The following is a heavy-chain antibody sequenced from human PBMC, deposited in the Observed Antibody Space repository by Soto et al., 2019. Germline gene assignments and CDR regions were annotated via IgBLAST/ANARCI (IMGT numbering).Heavy chain of an antibody. CDR2: IKEDGSEK. D-gene: IGHD3-10*01. J-gene: IGHJ6*02. CDR1: GFTFSTYW. V-gene: IGHV3-7*03. CDR3: ARESGSGSYFPYYYYGMDV. Sequence: QPGGSLRLSCIASGFTFSTYWMNWVRQAPGKGLQWVANIKEDGSEKYYVDSVKGRFTISRDNAKNSLYLQMNSLRAEDTAVYYCARESGSGSYFPYYYYGMDVWGQGTTVTVSS.